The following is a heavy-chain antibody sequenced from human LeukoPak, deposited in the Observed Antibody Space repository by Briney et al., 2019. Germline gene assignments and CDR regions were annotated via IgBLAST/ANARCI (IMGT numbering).Heavy chain of an antibody. D-gene: IGHD1-26*01. CDR1: GGSISSYY. Sequence: SETLSLTCTVSGGSISSYYWSWIRQPPGKGLEWIGYIYYSGSTNYNPSLKGRVTISVDTSKNQFSLKLSSVTAADTAVYYCARGVGATRGWFDPWGQGTLVTVSS. J-gene: IGHJ5*02. CDR3: ARGVGATRGWFDP. V-gene: IGHV4-59*01. CDR2: IYYSGST.